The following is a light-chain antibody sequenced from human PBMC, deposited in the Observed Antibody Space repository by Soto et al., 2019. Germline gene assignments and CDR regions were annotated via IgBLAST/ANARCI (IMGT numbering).Light chain of an antibody. CDR2: EAS. CDR1: ESVGTY. V-gene: IGKV3-11*01. J-gene: IGKJ4*01. Sequence: EIVLTQSPATLSLSPGERATLSCRASESVGTYLAWYRQRPGQAPRLLIYEASNRATGTPARFSGSGSGTDFTLTISSLEPEDFAVYYCHQRSNWPSTFGGGTKVEIK. CDR3: HQRSNWPST.